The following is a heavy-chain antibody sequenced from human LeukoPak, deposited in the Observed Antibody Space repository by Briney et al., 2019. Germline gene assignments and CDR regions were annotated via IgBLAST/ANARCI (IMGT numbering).Heavy chain of an antibody. CDR3: AKDKGNYYFDY. CDR2: IRYDGSNE. J-gene: IGHJ4*02. Sequence: GGSLRLSCAASALTFNSCGMHWVRQAPGKGLEWAAFIRYDGSNEYYADSVKGRFTISRDDSKNTVYLQMNSLRAEDTAVYYCAKDKGNYYFDYWGQGTLVTVSS. D-gene: IGHD4-23*01. V-gene: IGHV3-30*02. CDR1: ALTFNSCG.